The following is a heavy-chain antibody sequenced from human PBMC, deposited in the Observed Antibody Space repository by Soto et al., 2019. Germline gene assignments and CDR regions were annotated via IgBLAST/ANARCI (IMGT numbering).Heavy chain of an antibody. CDR1: GFTFSSDA. J-gene: IGHJ6*02. V-gene: IGHV3-23*01. Sequence: EVQLLESGGSLVQPGGSLRLSCAASGFTFSSDAMSWVRQAPWKGLEWVSAIGGSGGSTYYADSVKGRFTISRDNSKNTLYLQMNSLRAEDTAVYYCAKANRYYDSSGYYNYYYYGMDVWGQGTTVTVSS. CDR3: AKANRYYDSSGYYNYYYYGMDV. D-gene: IGHD3-22*01. CDR2: IGGSGGST.